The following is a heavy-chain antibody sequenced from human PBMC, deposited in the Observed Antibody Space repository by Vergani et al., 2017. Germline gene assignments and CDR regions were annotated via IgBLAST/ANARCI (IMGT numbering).Heavy chain of an antibody. CDR1: GYTFTSYG. V-gene: IGHV1-18*01. Sequence: QVQLVQSGAEVKKPGASVKVSCKASGYTFTSYGISWVRQAPGQGLEWMGWISAYNGNTNYAQKLQGRVTMTTDTSTSTAYMELSSLRSEDTAVYYCARDRVVPAASSYGMDVWGQGTTVTVSS. CDR3: ARDRVVPAASSYGMDV. CDR2: ISAYNGNT. J-gene: IGHJ6*02. D-gene: IGHD2-2*01.